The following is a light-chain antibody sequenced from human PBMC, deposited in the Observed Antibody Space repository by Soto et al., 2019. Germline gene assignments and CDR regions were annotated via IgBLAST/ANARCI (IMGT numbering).Light chain of an antibody. CDR1: SSDVGGYNY. Sequence: QSALTQPPSASGSPGQSVTISCTGTSSDVGGYNYVSWYQQHPGKAPKLMIYEVSKRPSGVPDRFSGSQSGTSASLAITGLLAEDEADYFCQSYDNSLSGWVFGGGTQLTVL. CDR3: QSYDNSLSGWV. J-gene: IGLJ3*02. CDR2: EVS. V-gene: IGLV2-8*01.